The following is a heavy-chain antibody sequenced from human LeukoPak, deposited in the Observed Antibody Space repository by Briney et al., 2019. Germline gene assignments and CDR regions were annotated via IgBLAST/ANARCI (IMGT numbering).Heavy chain of an antibody. J-gene: IGHJ3*02. CDR1: GGSITSYY. Sequence: PSETLSLTCTVSGGSITSYYWSWIRQPPGKGPEWIGYIYYSGNTNYNPSLESRVTISVDTSKNQISLKLNSVTAADTAMYYCARAGTTRGGWPIWGQGTMVTVSS. CDR2: IYYSGNT. V-gene: IGHV4-59*01. CDR3: ARAGTTRGGWPI. D-gene: IGHD6-19*01.